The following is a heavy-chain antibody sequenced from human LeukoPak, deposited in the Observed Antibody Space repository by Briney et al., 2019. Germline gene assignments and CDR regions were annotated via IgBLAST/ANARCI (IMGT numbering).Heavy chain of an antibody. V-gene: IGHV3-74*01. Sequence: GGSLRLSCAASGFAFSSYWMHWVRQAPGKGLMWVSRINSDGSRTTYADSVRGRFTISRDNAKSTLYLQMNSLRAEDTAVYYCARVRDDYTYFDCWGQGTLVTVSS. CDR3: ARVRDDYTYFDC. CDR2: INSDGSRT. D-gene: IGHD4-11*01. J-gene: IGHJ4*02. CDR1: GFAFSSYW.